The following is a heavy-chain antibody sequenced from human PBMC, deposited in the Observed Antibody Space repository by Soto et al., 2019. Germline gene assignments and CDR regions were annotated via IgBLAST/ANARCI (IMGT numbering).Heavy chain of an antibody. J-gene: IGHJ6*02. CDR2: IYYSGST. D-gene: IGHD2-21*01. CDR3: AASCVGCGGFNYYGMDV. CDR1: GGSISSGGYY. V-gene: IGHV4-31*03. Sequence: QVQLQESGPGLVKPSQTLSLTCTVSGGSISSGGYYWSWIRQHPGKGLEWIGYIYYSGSTYYNPFLKSRVTISVDTSKNQFSLKLSSVTAADTAVYYCAASCVGCGGFNYYGMDVWGQGTTVTVSS.